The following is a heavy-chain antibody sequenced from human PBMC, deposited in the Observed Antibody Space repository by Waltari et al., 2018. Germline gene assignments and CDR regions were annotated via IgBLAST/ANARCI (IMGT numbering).Heavy chain of an antibody. D-gene: IGHD3-22*01. J-gene: IGHJ5*02. Sequence: QVQLQLWGAGLLKPSETLSLTCAVYGGSFSDYYWTWIRQPPGMGLEWIGEIKHTGNTTYTPSLKSRVTLSIDTSKSPISLNLRSVTAADTAVYYCARPLPVGGYYWDLWAQGTLVTVSS. CDR1: GGSFSDYY. CDR2: IKHTGNT. CDR3: ARPLPVGGYYWDL. V-gene: IGHV4-34*01.